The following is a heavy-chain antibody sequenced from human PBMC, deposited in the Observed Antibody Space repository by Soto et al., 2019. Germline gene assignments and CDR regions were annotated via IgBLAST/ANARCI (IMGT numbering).Heavy chain of an antibody. CDR3: ASEIGYCTNGVCSEGAFDY. J-gene: IGHJ4*02. Sequence: PSETLSLTCAVSGGSISSGGYSWSRIRQPPGKGLEWIGYIYHSGSTYYNPSLKSRVTISVDRSKNQFSLKLSSVTAADTAVYYCASEIGYCTNGVCSEGAFDYWGQGTLVTVSS. CDR2: IYHSGST. CDR1: GGSISSGGYS. D-gene: IGHD2-8*01. V-gene: IGHV4-30-2*01.